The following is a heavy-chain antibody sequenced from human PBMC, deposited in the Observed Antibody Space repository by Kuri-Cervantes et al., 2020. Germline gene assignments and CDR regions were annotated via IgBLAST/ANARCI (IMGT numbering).Heavy chain of an antibody. CDR2: LTHSGGT. V-gene: IGHV4-34*01. J-gene: IGHJ3*02. CDR3: ARRPDGFDI. CDR1: GFTVSSNY. D-gene: IGHD5-24*01. Sequence: GSLRLSCAASGFTVSSNYMNWVRQAPGKGLEWIGELTHSGGTNYNPSLKSRLTISLDTSKHQFSLKLTSVTAADTAEYYCARRPDGFDIWGQGTMVTVSS.